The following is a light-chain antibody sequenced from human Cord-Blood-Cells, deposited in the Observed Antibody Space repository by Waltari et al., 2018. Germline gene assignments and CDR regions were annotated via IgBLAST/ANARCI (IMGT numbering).Light chain of an antibody. CDR2: GKN. Sequence: SSELTQDPAVSVALGQTVRITCQGDSLRGYYASWYQQKPGQAPVLVIYGKNNRPSGIPDRFSGSSSGNTASLTITGAQAEDEADYYCNSRDSSGNHWVFGGETKLTVL. V-gene: IGLV3-19*01. CDR1: SLRGYY. CDR3: NSRDSSGNHWV. J-gene: IGLJ3*02.